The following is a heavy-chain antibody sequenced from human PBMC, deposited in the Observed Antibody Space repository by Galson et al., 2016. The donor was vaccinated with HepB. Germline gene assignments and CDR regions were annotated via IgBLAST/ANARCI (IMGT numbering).Heavy chain of an antibody. D-gene: IGHD1-26*01. Sequence: SETLSLTCTVSGGSISVYYWSWIRQPPGKGLEWIGYIHYSGSTNYNPSLKSRVTISVDTSQNQVSLKMSSVTAADTAVYYCTRGAKGIVGAADYWGQGTLVTVSS. V-gene: IGHV4-59*01. CDR1: GGSISVYY. J-gene: IGHJ4*02. CDR2: IHYSGST. CDR3: TRGAKGIVGAADY.